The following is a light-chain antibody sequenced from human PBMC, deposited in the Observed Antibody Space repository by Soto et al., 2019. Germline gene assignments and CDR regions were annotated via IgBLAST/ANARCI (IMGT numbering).Light chain of an antibody. CDR1: QDISNR. CDR3: QQHAAYTRD. V-gene: IGKV1-17*03. Sequence: IQVNQSPSAMSAAVGHTITITCRTSQDISNRLGWFQQRQGKAPKRLISSASTLETGVPSRFSGTGSGTEGTITISRLKHEDGSTYYCQQHAAYTRDFCQGTKVDIK. J-gene: IGKJ1*01. CDR2: SAS.